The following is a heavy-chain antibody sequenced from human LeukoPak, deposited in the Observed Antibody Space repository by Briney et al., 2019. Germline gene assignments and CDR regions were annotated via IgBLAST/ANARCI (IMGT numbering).Heavy chain of an antibody. J-gene: IGHJ4*02. D-gene: IGHD6-13*01. V-gene: IGHV3-30*18. CDR2: ISYDGSTI. CDR3: AKKGAVGIAAAAFDY. CDR1: GFTLTTYG. Sequence: PGTSLTLSCAASGFTLTTYGIHWVRQAPGKGLEWVSVISYDGSTIYYADSVKGRFTISRDNSKNTLYLQMNSLRAEDTAVYYCAKKGAVGIAAAAFDYWGQGTLVTVSS.